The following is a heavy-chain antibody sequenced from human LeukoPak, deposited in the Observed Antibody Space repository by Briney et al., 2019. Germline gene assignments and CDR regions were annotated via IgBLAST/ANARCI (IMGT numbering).Heavy chain of an antibody. CDR3: AKDGAGSQSYCSSTSCYVDY. V-gene: IGHV3-23*01. J-gene: IGHJ4*02. CDR2: ISGSGGST. CDR1: GFTFSTYG. D-gene: IGHD2-2*01. Sequence: GGSLRLSCAASGFTFSTYGMTWVRQAPGKGLEWVSAISGSGGSTYYADSVKGRFTISRDNSKNTLYLQMNSLRAEDTAVYYCAKDGAGSQSYCSSTSCYVDYWGQGTLVTVSS.